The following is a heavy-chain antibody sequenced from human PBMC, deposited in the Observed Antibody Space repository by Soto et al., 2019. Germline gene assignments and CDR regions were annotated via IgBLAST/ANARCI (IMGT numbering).Heavy chain of an antibody. D-gene: IGHD6-6*01. CDR1: GFTFSNYA. V-gene: IGHV3-23*01. Sequence: GGSLRLSCAGSGFTFSNYAMTWVRQAPGKGLEWVSTTRSNGEYTYYADSVKGRFTAPRDNSQNALFLEMSSLRAEDTAVYYCAKESMSVAVSASRVYGMDVWGQGTTVTVSS. J-gene: IGHJ6*02. CDR2: TRSNGEYT. CDR3: AKESMSVAVSASRVYGMDV.